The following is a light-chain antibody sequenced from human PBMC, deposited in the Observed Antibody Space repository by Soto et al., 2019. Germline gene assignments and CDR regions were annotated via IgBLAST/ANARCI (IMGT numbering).Light chain of an antibody. CDR1: LFSIATNY. J-gene: IGLJ1*01. CDR2: DSD. CDR3: GVWDGGLGLYV. V-gene: IGLV1-51*01. Sequence: QSVLTQPPSVSAAPGQTVTFSCTGLFSIATNYVSRYQQFPGAAPKLLIYDSDKRPSGIPQRFSASKSGTSATLYITGLQTGDEAEYYCGVWDGGLGLYVFGDGTKVTVL.